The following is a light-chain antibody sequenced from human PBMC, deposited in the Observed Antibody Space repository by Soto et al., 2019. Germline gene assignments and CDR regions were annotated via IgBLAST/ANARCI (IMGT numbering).Light chain of an antibody. V-gene: IGKV1-5*02. CDR1: QSVSTR. CDR2: DAS. Sequence: DIQMTQSPSSLSASVGDRVSIICRASQSVSTRLAWYQQKPGKAPKVLIYDASSWAGGVPSRFTGSGSGTEFSLTISSLQPEDSATYFCLQHNSYPRTFGQGTKVDI. CDR3: LQHNSYPRT. J-gene: IGKJ1*01.